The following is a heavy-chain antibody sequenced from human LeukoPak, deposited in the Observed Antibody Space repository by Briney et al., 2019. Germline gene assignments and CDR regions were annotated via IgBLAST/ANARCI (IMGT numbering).Heavy chain of an antibody. D-gene: IGHD6-19*01. CDR2: ISAYNGNT. Sequence: ASVKVSCKASGYPFTSYGISWVRQAPGQGLEWMGWISAYNGNTNYAQKLQGRVTMTTDTSTSTAYMELRSLRSDDTAVYYCARDSHSSGWYLTYYYYGMDVWGQGTTVTVSS. CDR1: GYPFTSYG. V-gene: IGHV1-18*01. CDR3: ARDSHSSGWYLTYYYYGMDV. J-gene: IGHJ6*02.